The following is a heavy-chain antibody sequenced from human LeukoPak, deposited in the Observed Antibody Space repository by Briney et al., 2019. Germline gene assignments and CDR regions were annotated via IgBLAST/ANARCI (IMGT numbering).Heavy chain of an antibody. D-gene: IGHD1-26*01. CDR1: GGSISSYY. CDR3: AGGPAGATTSSI. J-gene: IGHJ4*02. Sequence: PSETLSLTCTVSGGSISSYYWSWIRQPPGKGLEWIGYIYYSGSTNYNPSLKSRVTISVDTSKNQFSLKLSSVTAADTAVYYCAGGPAGATTSSIWGQGTLVTVSS. V-gene: IGHV4-59*01. CDR2: IYYSGST.